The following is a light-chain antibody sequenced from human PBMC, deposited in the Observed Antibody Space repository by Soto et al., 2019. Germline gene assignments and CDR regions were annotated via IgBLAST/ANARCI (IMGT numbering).Light chain of an antibody. CDR2: KVS. Sequence: DVVVTQSPLSLPVTLGQPASISCRSIQSLVYSDGHTYLNWFQQRPGQSTRRLIYKVSNRDSGVPDRFSGSGSGSELELKISMVEAQDVGVYYCMQGPHGHPSYTFGQGTKLEIK. V-gene: IGKV2-30*01. J-gene: IGKJ2*01. CDR3: MQGPHGHPSYT. CDR1: QSLVYSDGHTY.